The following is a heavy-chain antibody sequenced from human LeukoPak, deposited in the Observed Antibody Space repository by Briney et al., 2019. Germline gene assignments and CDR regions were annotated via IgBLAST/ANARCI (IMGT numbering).Heavy chain of an antibody. Sequence: GASVKVSCKASGDTFSRYAISWVRQAPGQGLEWMGGIIPNFGTANYAQKFQGRVTITADESTTTSYMELGSLRSEDTAVYYCATSEQSAVMPTIDYYYYYMDVWGKGTTVTISS. V-gene: IGHV1-69*13. CDR1: GDTFSRYA. CDR3: ATSEQSAVMPTIDYYYYYMDV. D-gene: IGHD5-24*01. CDR2: IIPNFGTA. J-gene: IGHJ6*03.